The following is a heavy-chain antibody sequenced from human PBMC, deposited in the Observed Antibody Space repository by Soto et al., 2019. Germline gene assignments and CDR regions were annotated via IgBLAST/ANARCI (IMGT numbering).Heavy chain of an antibody. CDR1: GGSVSSGSYY. J-gene: IGHJ4*02. Sequence: SETLSLTCTVSGGSVSSGSYYWSWIRQPPGKGLEWIGYIYYSGSTNYNPSLKSRVTISVDTSKNQFSLKLSSVTAADTAVYYCARGLGYYGSGSFPFDYWGQGTLVTVSS. CDR2: IYYSGST. CDR3: ARGLGYYGSGSFPFDY. D-gene: IGHD3-10*01. V-gene: IGHV4-61*01.